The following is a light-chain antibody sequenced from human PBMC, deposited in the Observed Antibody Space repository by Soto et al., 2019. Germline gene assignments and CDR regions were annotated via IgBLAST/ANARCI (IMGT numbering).Light chain of an antibody. CDR1: QNINGN. CDR2: RTT. V-gene: IGKV3-15*01. Sequence: ETVLTQSPGTLSLSPGGRATLSCRASQNINGNLAWYQQKPGQAPRLLIFRTTTRATGIPARFSGSGSGTDFTLTISSLQSEDFAVYYCQQYHKWPPLTFGGGTKVDIK. J-gene: IGKJ4*01. CDR3: QQYHKWPPLT.